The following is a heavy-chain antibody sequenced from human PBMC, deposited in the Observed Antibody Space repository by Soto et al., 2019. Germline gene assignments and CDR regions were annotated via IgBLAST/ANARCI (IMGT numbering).Heavy chain of an antibody. CDR3: ARGVIPIDY. V-gene: IGHV1-18*01. Sequence: QVQLVQSGAEVKKPGASVKVSCKASGYTFTNFGISWVRQAPGQGLEGMGWISAYNGNTNYAQKFQGRVTMTTDTSTSTAYMGVRSLRFDDAAVYYCARGVIPIDYWGQGTLVTVSS. CDR2: ISAYNGNT. CDR1: GYTFTNFG. D-gene: IGHD2-21*01. J-gene: IGHJ4*02.